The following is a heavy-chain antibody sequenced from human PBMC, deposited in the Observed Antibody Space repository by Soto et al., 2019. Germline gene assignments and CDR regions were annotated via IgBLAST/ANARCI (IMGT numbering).Heavy chain of an antibody. CDR2: IHWNDDK. V-gene: IGHV2-5*01. D-gene: IGHD5-12*01. CDR3: AHRRTYECFDY. Sequence: QITLKESGPTLVRPTQTLTLTCTFSGFSLSSSGGGVGWIRQPPGKALEWLALIHWNDDKRYSPSLKNRLTITEDTSKNQVVLSMTNMDPVDTATYYCAHRRTYECFDYWGQGVPVTVSS. J-gene: IGHJ4*02. CDR1: GFSLSSSGGG.